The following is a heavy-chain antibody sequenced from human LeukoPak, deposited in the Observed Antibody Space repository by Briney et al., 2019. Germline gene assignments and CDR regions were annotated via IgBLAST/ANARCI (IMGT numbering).Heavy chain of an antibody. Sequence: PGGSLRLSCAASGFTFYSYAMGWVRQSPGKGLEWVSAIGASGYRTFYADSVKGRFTISRDNSKNTVYLQMNSLRAEDTAVYYCARAPVYDYGDYWGQGTLVTVSS. D-gene: IGHD2/OR15-2a*01. V-gene: IGHV3-23*01. CDR2: IGASGYRT. J-gene: IGHJ4*02. CDR1: GFTFYSYA. CDR3: ARAPVYDYGDY.